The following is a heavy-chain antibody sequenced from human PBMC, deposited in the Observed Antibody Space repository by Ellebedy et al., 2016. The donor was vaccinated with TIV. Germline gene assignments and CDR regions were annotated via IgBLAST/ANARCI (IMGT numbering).Heavy chain of an antibody. CDR1: GFTISNNY. CDR2: LHSGGTT. Sequence: GESLKISXAASGFTISNNYMSWVRQVPGKGLEWVAILHSGGTTFYADSVKGRFTISRDSSKNTLYLQMNSLRVEDTAVYYCARAPTVTSVFDCWGQGTLVTVSS. V-gene: IGHV3-53*01. J-gene: IGHJ4*02. D-gene: IGHD4-17*01. CDR3: ARAPTVTSVFDC.